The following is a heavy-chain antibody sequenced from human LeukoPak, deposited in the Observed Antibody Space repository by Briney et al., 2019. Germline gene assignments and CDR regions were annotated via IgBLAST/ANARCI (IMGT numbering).Heavy chain of an antibody. J-gene: IGHJ5*02. V-gene: IGHV1-69*05. CDR1: GGTFSSYA. CDR2: IIPIFGTA. D-gene: IGHD3-22*01. Sequence: SVKVSCKASGGTFSSYAISWVRQAPGQGLEWMGGIIPIFGTANYAQKFQGRVTITTDESTSTAYMELSSLRSEDTAVYYCARDGDYYYDSSGWSWFDPWGQGTLVTVSS. CDR3: ARDGDYYYDSSGWSWFDP.